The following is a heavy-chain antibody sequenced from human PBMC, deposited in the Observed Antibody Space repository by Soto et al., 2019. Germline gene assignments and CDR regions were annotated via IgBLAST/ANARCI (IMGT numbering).Heavy chain of an antibody. D-gene: IGHD3-10*01. CDR1: GFSLSTSGVG. CDR2: IYWDDDK. CDR3: AHSGYYYGSGSYYSFDY. J-gene: IGHJ4*02. V-gene: IGHV2-5*02. Sequence: GSGPTLVNPTQTLTLTCTFSGFSLSTSGVGVGWIRQPPGKALEWLALIYWDDDKRYSPSLKSRLTITKDTSKNQVVLTMTNMDPVDTATYYCAHSGYYYGSGSYYSFDYWGQGTLVTVSS.